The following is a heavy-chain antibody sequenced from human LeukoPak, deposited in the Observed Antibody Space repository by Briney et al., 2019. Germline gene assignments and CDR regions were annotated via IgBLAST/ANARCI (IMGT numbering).Heavy chain of an antibody. CDR3: AREGSYYYYYMDV. Sequence: SVKVSCKASGYTFTSYGISWVRQAPGQGLEWMGGIIPIFGTANYAQKFQDRVTITTDESTSTAYMELSSLRSEDTAVYYCAREGSYYYYYMDVWGKGTTVTVSS. CDR2: IIPIFGTA. J-gene: IGHJ6*03. CDR1: GYTFTSYG. V-gene: IGHV1-69*05.